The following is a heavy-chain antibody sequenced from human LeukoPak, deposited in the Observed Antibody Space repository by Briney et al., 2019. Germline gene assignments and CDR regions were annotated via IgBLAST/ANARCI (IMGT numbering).Heavy chain of an antibody. V-gene: IGHV3-66*01. D-gene: IGHD6-19*01. CDR2: IYSGGST. CDR3: TRNSGWYGLS. CDR1: GFTVSSNY. Sequence: GGSLRLSCAASGFTVSSNYMSWVRQAPGKGLEWVSVIYSGGSTYYADSVKGRFTISRDNSNNTLFLHLNSLRGEDTAVYYCTRNSGWYGLSWGQGTLVTVSS. J-gene: IGHJ1*01.